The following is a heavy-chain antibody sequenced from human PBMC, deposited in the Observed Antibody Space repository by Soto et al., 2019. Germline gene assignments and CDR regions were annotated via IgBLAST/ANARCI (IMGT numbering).Heavy chain of an antibody. D-gene: IGHD3-16*01. Sequence: GGSLRLSCAASGFTFSSYAMSWVRQAPGKGLEWVSGISGSGGSIFLADSVKGRFTISRDNTRHTLSLQMNGLRAEDTALYYCAKDTWGTALGGFDAWGQGTMVTVSS. CDR1: GFTFSSYA. CDR2: ISGSGGSI. V-gene: IGHV3-23*01. J-gene: IGHJ3*01. CDR3: AKDTWGTALGGFDA.